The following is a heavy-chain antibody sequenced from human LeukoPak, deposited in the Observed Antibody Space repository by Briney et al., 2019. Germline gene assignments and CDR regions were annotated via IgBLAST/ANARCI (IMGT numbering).Heavy chain of an antibody. CDR3: ARETSTEDAFDT. V-gene: IGHV4-59*01. Sequence: PSETLSLTCTVSGGSISSYYWSWIRQPPGKGLEWIGYIYYSGSTNYNPSLKSRVTISVDTSKNQFSLKLSSVTAADTAVYYCARETSTEDAFDTWGQGTMVTVSS. CDR2: IYYSGST. J-gene: IGHJ3*02. CDR1: GGSISSYY.